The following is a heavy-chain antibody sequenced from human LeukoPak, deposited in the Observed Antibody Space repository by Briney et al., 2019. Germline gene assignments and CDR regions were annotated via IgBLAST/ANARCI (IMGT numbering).Heavy chain of an antibody. V-gene: IGHV3-7*04. D-gene: IGHD2-21*01. CDR1: GFNFSDSR. Sequence: GGSLRLSCAASGFNFSDSRMTWVRKAPGKGLQWVANINRDGTEKHFLDSIEGRFTISRDNRKKSLYLQMNSLRPQDTAVYFCVRGDWYFESWGQGTLVTVSS. CDR3: VRGDWYFES. CDR2: INRDGTEK. J-gene: IGHJ4*02.